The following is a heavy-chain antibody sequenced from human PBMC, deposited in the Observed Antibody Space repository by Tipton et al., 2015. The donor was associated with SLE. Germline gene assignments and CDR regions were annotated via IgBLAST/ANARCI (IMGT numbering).Heavy chain of an antibody. J-gene: IGHJ4*02. V-gene: IGHV4-30-4*01. D-gene: IGHD1-7*01. CDR3: ARSITGTTAFFDS. CDR1: GVSMKSDHYY. CDR2: IYHSGST. Sequence: TLSLTCTVSGVSMKSDHYYWSWIRQPPGKGLEWIGEIYHSGSTNYNPSLKSRVTISVDKSKNHFSLNLNSVTAADTAVYYCARSITGTTAFFDSWGQGTLVTVSS.